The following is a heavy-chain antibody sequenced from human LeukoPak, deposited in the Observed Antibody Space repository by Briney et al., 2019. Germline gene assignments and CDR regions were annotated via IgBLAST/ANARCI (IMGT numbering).Heavy chain of an antibody. CDR3: AKDRDYSGSSRHYYYGMDV. CDR1: GFTFDDYA. J-gene: IGHJ6*02. CDR2: ISWNSGSI. V-gene: IGHV3-9*01. D-gene: IGHD1-26*01. Sequence: GGSLRLSCAASGFTFDDYAMHWVRQAPGKGLEWVSGISWNSGSIGYADSVKGRFTISRDDAKNSLYLQMNSLRAEDTALYYCAKDRDYSGSSRHYYYGMDVWGQGTTVTVSS.